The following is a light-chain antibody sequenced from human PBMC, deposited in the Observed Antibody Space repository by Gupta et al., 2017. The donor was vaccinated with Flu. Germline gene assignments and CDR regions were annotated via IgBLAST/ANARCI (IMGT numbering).Light chain of an antibody. CDR2: AAS. J-gene: IGKJ5*01. Sequence: DIQMTQSPSSMSASVGDKVTITCRASQSISTYLNWYQHKPGKAPKLLVYAASSLQSGVPSRFSGSGSGTDFTLSISSLQSEDFATYYCQESYSPRITVGQGTRLEMK. CDR3: QESYSPRIT. CDR1: QSISTY. V-gene: IGKV1-39*01.